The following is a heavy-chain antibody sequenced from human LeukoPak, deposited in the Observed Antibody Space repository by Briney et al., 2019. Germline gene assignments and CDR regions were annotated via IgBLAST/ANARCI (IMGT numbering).Heavy chain of an antibody. CDR2: FWFDGSNS. CDR3: AKDVGRGWDYFDS. Sequence: GGSLMLSCAASGFSFSNYGMHWVRQAPGKGLEWVAVFWFDGSNSYYADSVKGRFTISRDESKNTLYLQMSSLRAEDTAVYYCAKDVGRGWDYFDSWGQGYLVTVSS. V-gene: IGHV3-33*03. D-gene: IGHD1-26*01. CDR1: GFSFSNYG. J-gene: IGHJ4*02.